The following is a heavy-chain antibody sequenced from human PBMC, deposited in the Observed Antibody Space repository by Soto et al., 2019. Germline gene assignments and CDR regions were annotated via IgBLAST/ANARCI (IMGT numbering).Heavy chain of an antibody. CDR2: ISASGDNA. V-gene: IGHV3-23*01. CDR1: GFTFSNYA. J-gene: IGHJ4*02. Sequence: EVQLLESGGDLVQPGGSLRLSCAASGFTFSNYAMTWVRQAPGKALEWVSGISASGDNAYYGNSVKGRFTFSRHNPRNTLYLQMNSLRAEDTALYYCEKGRTPMVTMFLFDSWGPGTLVTVS. CDR3: EKGRTPMVTMFLFDS. D-gene: IGHD4-17*01.